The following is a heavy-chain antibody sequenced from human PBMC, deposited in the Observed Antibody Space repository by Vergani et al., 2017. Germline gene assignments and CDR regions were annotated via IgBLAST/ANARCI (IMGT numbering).Heavy chain of an antibody. D-gene: IGHD6-13*01. V-gene: IGHV1-46*01. Sequence: QVQVVQSGAEVKKSGASVKVSCKTSGYTFSNYYMHWVRQAPGQGLEWMGIINPSGGHTNYAQKFQGRVTMTRDTSTSTVYMELSSLRSEDTAIYYCARGSRAAGYSGPDSWGQGTRVTVSS. CDR1: GYTFSNYY. CDR3: ARGSRAAGYSGPDS. J-gene: IGHJ4*02. CDR2: INPSGGHT.